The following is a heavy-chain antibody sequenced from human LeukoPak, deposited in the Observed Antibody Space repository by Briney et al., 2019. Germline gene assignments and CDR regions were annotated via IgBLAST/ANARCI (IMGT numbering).Heavy chain of an antibody. CDR2: IYYRGST. V-gene: IGHV4-39*01. Sequence: KPSETLSLTCTVSGGSISSSSYYWGWLRQPPGKGLEWIGSIYYRGSTYYNPSLKSRVTISVDTSKNQFSLKLSSVTAAGTAVYYCASGAAIPATSYYYYGMDVWGQGTTVTVSS. CDR1: GGSISSSSYY. CDR3: ASGAAIPATSYYYYGMDV. D-gene: IGHD2-21*02. J-gene: IGHJ6*02.